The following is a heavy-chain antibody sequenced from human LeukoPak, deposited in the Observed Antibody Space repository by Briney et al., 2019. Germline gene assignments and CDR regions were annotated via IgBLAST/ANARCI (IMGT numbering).Heavy chain of an antibody. CDR1: GGSFSGYY. CDR2: INHSGST. Sequence: PSETLSLTCAVYGGSFSGYYWSWIRQPPGKGLEWIGEINHSGSTNYNPSLKSRVTISVDTSKNQFSLKLSSVTAADTAVYYCARGQVVTGFDYWGQGTLVTVSS. J-gene: IGHJ4*02. CDR3: ARGQVVTGFDY. D-gene: IGHD4-23*01. V-gene: IGHV4-34*01.